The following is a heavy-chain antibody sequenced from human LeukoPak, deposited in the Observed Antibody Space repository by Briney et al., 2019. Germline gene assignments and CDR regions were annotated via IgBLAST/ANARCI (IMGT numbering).Heavy chain of an antibody. D-gene: IGHD4-17*01. CDR1: GYTFTGYY. V-gene: IGHV1-2*02. CDR2: INPHSGGT. Sequence: GASVKVSCKASGYTFTGYYINWVRQAPGQGLEWLGWINPHSGGTNYAQKFQGRVTVTRDTSVTTAYMELSRLRSDDTAVYYCARLEDNGDFVRDWYFVLWGRSTLVTVSS. J-gene: IGHJ2*01. CDR3: ARLEDNGDFVRDWYFVL.